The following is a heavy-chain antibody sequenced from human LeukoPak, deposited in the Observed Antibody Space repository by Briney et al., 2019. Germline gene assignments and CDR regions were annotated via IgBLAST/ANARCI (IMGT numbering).Heavy chain of an antibody. Sequence: SETLSLTCTVSGGSISSYYWSWIRQPPGKGLEWIGYIYTSGSTNYNPSLKSRVTISVDTSKNQFSLKLSSVTAADTAVYYCARVNGGWFDPWGQGTLVTVSS. CDR1: GGSISSYY. V-gene: IGHV4-4*09. D-gene: IGHD3-10*01. J-gene: IGHJ5*02. CDR2: IYTSGST. CDR3: ARVNGGWFDP.